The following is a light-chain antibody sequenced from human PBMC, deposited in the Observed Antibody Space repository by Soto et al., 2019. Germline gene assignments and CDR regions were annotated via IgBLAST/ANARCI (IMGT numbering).Light chain of an antibody. V-gene: IGLV1-44*01. Sequence: QLVLTQPPSASGTPGQRVTISCSGGITNIGSNTVNWYQHLPGAAPKLLIYTNYQRPSGVPDRFSGSKSGTSASLAISGLQSEDEAEYYCAAWDDGLNGPLFGGGTKLTVL. CDR3: AAWDDGLNGPL. CDR1: ITNIGSNT. CDR2: TNY. J-gene: IGLJ2*01.